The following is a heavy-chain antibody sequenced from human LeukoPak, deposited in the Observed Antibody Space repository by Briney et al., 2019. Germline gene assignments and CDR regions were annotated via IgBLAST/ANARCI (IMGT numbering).Heavy chain of an antibody. CDR1: GFTFNDDY. J-gene: IGHJ4*02. Sequence: NPGGSLRLSCAASGFTFNDDYMNWIRQAPGRGLEWLSYISGGSTFTKYADSVKGRFTISRDNAKNSLYLEMHSLRAEDTALYYCARDGGYCSSSTCYTLDYWGQGVLVTVSS. V-gene: IGHV3-11*05. CDR3: ARDGGYCSSSTCYTLDY. D-gene: IGHD2-2*02. CDR2: ISGGSTFT.